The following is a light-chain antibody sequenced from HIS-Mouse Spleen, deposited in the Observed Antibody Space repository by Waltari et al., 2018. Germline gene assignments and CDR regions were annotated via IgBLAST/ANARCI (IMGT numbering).Light chain of an antibody. Sequence: QSVLTQPPSVSEAPRQRVTISCSGRSSNLGHHAVHWYQQLPGKAPKLLIYYDDLLPSGVSDRFSGSKSGTSASLAISGLQSEDEADYYCAAWDDSLNGPVFGGGTKLTVL. V-gene: IGLV1-36*01. CDR2: YDD. CDR3: AAWDDSLNGPV. J-gene: IGLJ3*02. CDR1: SSNLGHHA.